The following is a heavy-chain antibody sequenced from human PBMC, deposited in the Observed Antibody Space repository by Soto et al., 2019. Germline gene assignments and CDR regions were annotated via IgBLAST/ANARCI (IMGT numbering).Heavy chain of an antibody. V-gene: IGHV3-53*02. CDR3: XXXLPXAKGGFDS. J-gene: IGHJ5*01. CDR1: GFTVSNTY. CDR2: IYTAGGT. Sequence: EVQLVETGGGLIQPGGSLRLSCAASGFTVSNTYMTWVRQPPGKGLECVSVIYTAGGTNYADSVKGRFIISRDNSKNPXXXXXXXXXXXXXXXXXXXXXLPXAKGGFDSWGQGTLVTVSS.